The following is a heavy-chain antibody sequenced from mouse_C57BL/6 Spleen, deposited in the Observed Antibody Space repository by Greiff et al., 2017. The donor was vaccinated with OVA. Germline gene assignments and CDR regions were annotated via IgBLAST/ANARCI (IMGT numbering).Heavy chain of an antibody. V-gene: IGHV1-55*01. Sequence: QVQLKQPGAELVKPGASVKMSCKASGYTFTSYWITWVKQRPGQGLEWIGDIYPGSGSTNYNEKFKSKATLTVDTSSSTAYMQLSSLTSEDSAVYYCARSRVSTVVANYAMDYWGQGTSVTVSS. D-gene: IGHD1-1*01. CDR2: IYPGSGST. CDR3: ARSRVSTVVANYAMDY. J-gene: IGHJ4*01. CDR1: GYTFTSYW.